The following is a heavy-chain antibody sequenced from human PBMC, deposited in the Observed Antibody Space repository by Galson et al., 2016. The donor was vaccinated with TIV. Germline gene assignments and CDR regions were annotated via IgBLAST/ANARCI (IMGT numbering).Heavy chain of an antibody. CDR3: ARDAYDMSGYYYLGGDY. CDR1: GYTFTGYH. Sequence: SVKVSCKASGYTFTGYHVHWVRQAPGQGLEWMGWINPSNGVTDYAQKFQGRLTMTRHTSISTAYMELSRLRSDDTAIYYCARDAYDMSGYYYLGGDYWGQGTLVTVSP. J-gene: IGHJ4*02. V-gene: IGHV1-2*02. CDR2: INPSNGVT. D-gene: IGHD3-22*01.